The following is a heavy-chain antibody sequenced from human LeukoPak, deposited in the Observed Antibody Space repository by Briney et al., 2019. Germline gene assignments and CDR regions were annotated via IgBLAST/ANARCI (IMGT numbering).Heavy chain of an antibody. CDR3: SRESGAFCPFGY. CDR2: ISLTGET. CDR1: GGSISGTNW. D-gene: IGHD1-26*01. Sequence: PSQTLSLTCGVSGGSISGTNWWSWVRHPPGQGLQWIGEISLTGETNYNPSLNGRVTMSLDKSRNQLSLKLTSVTAADTAIYYCSRESGAFCPFGYWGQGTLVIVPP. J-gene: IGHJ4*02. V-gene: IGHV4-4*02.